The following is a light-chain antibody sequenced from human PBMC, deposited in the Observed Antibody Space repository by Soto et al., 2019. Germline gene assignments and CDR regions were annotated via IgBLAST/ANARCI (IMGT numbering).Light chain of an antibody. J-gene: IGLJ1*01. Sequence: QSALTQPPSVSGSPGQSVAISCTGTSSDVGNYNRVSWYQQPPGTAPKLMIYDVTNRPSGVPDRFSGSKSGNTASLTISGLQADDEVDYYRSSYTSSDTYVCGTGTKVSVL. CDR1: SSDVGNYNR. CDR3: SSYTSSDTYV. CDR2: DVT. V-gene: IGLV2-18*02.